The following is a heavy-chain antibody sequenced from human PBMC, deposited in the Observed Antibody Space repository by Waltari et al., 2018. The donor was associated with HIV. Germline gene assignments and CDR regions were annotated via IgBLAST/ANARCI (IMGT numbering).Heavy chain of an antibody. D-gene: IGHD3-10*01. V-gene: IGHV3-30*03. CDR1: GFSFRNYA. Sequence: QVQLVESGGGVAQPGRSLRLSCAASGFSFRNYAMHWVRQAPGKGLEWLTLISYDETNEYYTDSVRGRFTISRDNSKNMLYLQMNNLSPEDTAIYYCVVSSFDYWGQGTLVTVSS. CDR2: ISYDETNE. CDR3: VVSSFDY. J-gene: IGHJ4*02.